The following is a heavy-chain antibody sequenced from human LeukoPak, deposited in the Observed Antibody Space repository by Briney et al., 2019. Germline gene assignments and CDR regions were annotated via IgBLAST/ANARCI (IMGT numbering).Heavy chain of an antibody. V-gene: IGHV3-23*01. CDR3: AKDRVGSLWFGELLEGNDY. CDR2: ISGSGGST. CDR1: GFTFSSYA. D-gene: IGHD3-10*01. Sequence: GGSLRLSCAASGFTFSSYAMSWVRQAPGKGLEWVSAISGSGGSTYYADSVKGRFTISRDNSKNTLYLQMNSLRAEDTAVYYCAKDRVGSLWFGELLEGNDYWGQGTLVTVSS. J-gene: IGHJ4*02.